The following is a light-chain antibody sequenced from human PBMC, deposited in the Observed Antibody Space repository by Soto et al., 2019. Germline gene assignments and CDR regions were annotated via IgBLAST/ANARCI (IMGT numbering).Light chain of an antibody. V-gene: IGLV4-69*01. J-gene: IGLJ3*02. CDR1: SGHSRNP. CDR2: LNSDGSH. Sequence: QLVLTQSPSASASLGASVKLTCTLSSGHSRNPIAWYQQQPEKGPRLLMKLNSDGSHSKGDGIPDRFSGSSFGAERYLIISSLQSEDEADYYCQTLGSGFWVFGGGTKLTVL. CDR3: QTLGSGFWV.